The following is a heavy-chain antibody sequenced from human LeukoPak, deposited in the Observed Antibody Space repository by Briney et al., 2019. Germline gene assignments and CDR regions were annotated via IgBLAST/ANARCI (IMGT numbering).Heavy chain of an antibody. CDR2: INPNSGDT. D-gene: IGHD3-16*02. J-gene: IGHJ5*02. CDR1: GYTFTGYY. V-gene: IGHV1-2*02. CDR3: ARDYMITFGGVIANWFDP. Sequence: ASVKVSCKASGYTFTGYYMHWVRQAPGQGLEWMGWINPNSGDTNYPQKFQGRVTMTRDASITTAYMELSRLRSDDTAVYYCARDYMITFGGVIANWFDPWGQGTLVTVSS.